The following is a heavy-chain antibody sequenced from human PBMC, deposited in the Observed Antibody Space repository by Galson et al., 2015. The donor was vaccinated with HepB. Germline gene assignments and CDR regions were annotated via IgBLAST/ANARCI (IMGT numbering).Heavy chain of an antibody. CDR3: AKVTMVRGVIIRWFDP. CDR2: ISGSGGST. J-gene: IGHJ5*02. CDR1: GFTFSSYA. Sequence: SLRLSCAASGFTFSSYAMSWVRQAPGKGLEWVSAISGSGGSTYYADSVKGRFTISRDNSKNTLYLQMNSLRAEDTAVYYCAKVTMVRGVIIRWFDPWGQGTLVTVSS. D-gene: IGHD3-10*01. V-gene: IGHV3-23*01.